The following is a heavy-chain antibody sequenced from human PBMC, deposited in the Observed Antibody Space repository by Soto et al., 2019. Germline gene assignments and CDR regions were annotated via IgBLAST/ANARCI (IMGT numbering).Heavy chain of an antibody. D-gene: IGHD1-26*01. CDR2: ISYEGSKK. CDR3: AKVVYSGSYYGIDY. CDR1: GFTFSSYA. Sequence: QVQLVESGGGVVQPGRSLRLSCAASGFTFSSYAMHWVRQAPGKGLEWVAVISYEGSKKYYADSVKGRLTISRDNSKNPLSLPMDSVRAEDTAVYYCAKVVYSGSYYGIDYWGQGTLVTVSS. V-gene: IGHV3-30*18. J-gene: IGHJ4*02.